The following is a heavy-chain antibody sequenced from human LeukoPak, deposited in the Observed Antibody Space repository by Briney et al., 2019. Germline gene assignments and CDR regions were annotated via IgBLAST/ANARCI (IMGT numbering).Heavy chain of an antibody. D-gene: IGHD4/OR15-4a*01. Sequence: GGSLRLSCAASGFTFSRYAMNWVRQAPGKGLEWVSISGSGGDTYYADSVKGRFTISRGNSKNTLYLQMNSLRAEDTAVYYCAKARGATYGTYYFDYWGQGTLVTVSS. CDR1: GFTFSRYA. V-gene: IGHV3-23*01. CDR2: SGSGGDT. CDR3: AKARGATYGTYYFDY. J-gene: IGHJ4*02.